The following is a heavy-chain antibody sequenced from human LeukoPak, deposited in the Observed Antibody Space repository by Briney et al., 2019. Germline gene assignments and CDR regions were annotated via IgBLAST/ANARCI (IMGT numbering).Heavy chain of an antibody. D-gene: IGHD6-19*01. V-gene: IGHV4-39*07. CDR3: ARDMSSGFDY. CDR2: IYYSGST. CDR1: GGSISGSSYY. J-gene: IGHJ4*02. Sequence: SETLSLTCTVSGGSISGSSYYWGWIRQPPGKGLEWIGSIYYSGSTYYNPSLKSRVTISVDTSKNQFSLKLSSVTAADTAVYYCARDMSSGFDYWGQGTLVTVSS.